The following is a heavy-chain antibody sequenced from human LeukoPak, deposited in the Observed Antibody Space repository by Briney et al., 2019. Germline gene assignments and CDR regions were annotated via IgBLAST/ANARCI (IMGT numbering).Heavy chain of an antibody. CDR3: AKDGDRTDYYFDY. CDR1: GFTFSSYG. CDR2: IRYDGSNK. Sequence: QPGGSLRLSCAASGFTFSSYGMHWVRQAPGKGLEWVAFIRYDGSNKYYADSVKGRFTISRDNSKNTLYLQMNSLRAEDTAVYYCAKDGDRTDYYFDYWGQGTLVTVSS. D-gene: IGHD7-27*01. V-gene: IGHV3-30*02. J-gene: IGHJ4*02.